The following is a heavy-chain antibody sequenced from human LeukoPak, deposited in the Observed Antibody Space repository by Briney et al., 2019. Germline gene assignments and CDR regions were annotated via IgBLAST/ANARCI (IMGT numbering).Heavy chain of an antibody. V-gene: IGHV3-33*08. D-gene: IGHD1-1*01. CDR1: GFTFSSYA. J-gene: IGHJ4*02. CDR3: VRDPSGSGFAFDS. CDR2: IWFDGSNK. Sequence: GGSLRLSCAASGFTFSSYAMHWVRQAPGKGLEWVAFIWFDGSNKHYADSVKGRFTISRDNSEDTLYLQMNSLSAEDTAVYYCVRDPSGSGFAFDSWGQGALVTVSS.